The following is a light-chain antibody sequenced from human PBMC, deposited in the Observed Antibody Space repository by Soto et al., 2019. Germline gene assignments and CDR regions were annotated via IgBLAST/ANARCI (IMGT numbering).Light chain of an antibody. CDR2: DAS. CDR3: QQYDNLLYT. J-gene: IGKJ2*01. Sequence: IQMTQSPSSLSASVGDRVSITCQASQDITNHLNWYQQKPGKAPRLLIHDASDLISGVPSRFSGSGSRRDFTLTISSLQPEDIATYYCQQYDNLLYTFGQGTKVDIK. V-gene: IGKV1-33*01. CDR1: QDITNH.